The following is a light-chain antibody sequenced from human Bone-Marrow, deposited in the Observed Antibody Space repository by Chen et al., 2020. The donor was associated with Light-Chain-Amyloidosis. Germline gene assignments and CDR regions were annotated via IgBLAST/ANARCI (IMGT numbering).Light chain of an antibody. V-gene: IGLV2-23*02. CDR3: CSYAGSTTYIV. CDR1: SRDVGSYNL. Sequence: QSALTQPASVSGSPGQSLTLSCTGTSRDVGSYNLVTWYQQHPGKAPKLMIFDVTKRPSGVSNRFSGSKSGNTASLTISGLQADDEADYYCCSYAGSTTYIVFGGGTKLTVL. J-gene: IGLJ2*01. CDR2: DVT.